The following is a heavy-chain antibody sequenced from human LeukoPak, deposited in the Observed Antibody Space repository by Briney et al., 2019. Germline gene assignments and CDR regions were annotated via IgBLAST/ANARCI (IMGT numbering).Heavy chain of an antibody. V-gene: IGHV3-48*04. CDR2: ITSSGDTT. CDR1: GFTFSSYA. D-gene: IGHD3-10*01. Sequence: GGSLRLSCAASGFTFSSYAMSWVRQAPGKGLEWVSYITSSGDTTYYADSVKGRFTISRDNAKNSLYLQMNSLRAEDTAVYYCAVTGSFYSYYFDYWGQGALVTVSS. J-gene: IGHJ4*01. CDR3: AVTGSFYSYYFDY.